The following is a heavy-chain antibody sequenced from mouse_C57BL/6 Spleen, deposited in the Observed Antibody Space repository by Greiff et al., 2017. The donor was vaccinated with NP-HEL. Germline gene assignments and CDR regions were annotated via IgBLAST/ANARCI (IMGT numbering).Heavy chain of an antibody. Sequence: EVKLMESGPELVKPGASVKMSCKASGYTFTDYNMHWVKQSHGKSLEWIGYINPNNGGTSYNQKFKGKATLTVNKSSSTAYMELRSLTSEDSAVYYCARRWLLPDYWGQGTTLTVSS. CDR3: ARRWLLPDY. CDR2: INPNNGGT. CDR1: GYTFTDYN. J-gene: IGHJ2*01. D-gene: IGHD2-3*01. V-gene: IGHV1-22*01.